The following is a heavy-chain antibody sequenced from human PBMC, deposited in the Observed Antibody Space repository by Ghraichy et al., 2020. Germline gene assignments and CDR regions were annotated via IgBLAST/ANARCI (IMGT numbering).Heavy chain of an antibody. CDR2: IYYSGST. CDR1: GGSISSSSYY. D-gene: IGHD1-1*01. CDR3: ARTGGQLGYYYYGMDV. J-gene: IGHJ6*02. Sequence: SETLSLTCTVSGGSISSSSYYWGWIRQPPGKGLEWIGSIYYSGSTYYNPSLKSRVTISVDTSKNQFSLKLSSVTAADTAVYYCARTGGQLGYYYYGMDVWGQGTTVTVSS. V-gene: IGHV4-39*01.